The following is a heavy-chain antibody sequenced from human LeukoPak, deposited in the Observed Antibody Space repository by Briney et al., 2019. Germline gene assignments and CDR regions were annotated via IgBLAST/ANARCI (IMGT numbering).Heavy chain of an antibody. J-gene: IGHJ4*02. CDR3: ARGPWNGPTSFDY. CDR1: GFTFSNAW. D-gene: IGHD1-1*01. V-gene: IGHV4-59*01. CDR2: IYSSGST. Sequence: GSLRLSCAASGFTFSNAWMSWVRQAPGKGLEWIGYIYSSGSTKYNPSLKSRVTISVDTSKNQYSLKLTSMTAADTAVYYCARGPWNGPTSFDYWGQGTLVTVSS.